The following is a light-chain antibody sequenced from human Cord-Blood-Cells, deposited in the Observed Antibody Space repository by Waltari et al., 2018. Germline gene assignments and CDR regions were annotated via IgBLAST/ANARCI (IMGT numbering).Light chain of an antibody. CDR2: EGS. Sequence: QSALTQPASVSGSPGQSITISCTGTSSDVGSYNLVSWYQQHPGKAPKLMIYEGSKRPSGVSNHFSGSKSGNTASLTISGLQADDEADYYCCSYASSSTLYVFRTGTKVTVL. J-gene: IGLJ1*01. CDR3: CSYASSSTLYV. V-gene: IGLV2-14*02. CDR1: SSDVGSYNL.